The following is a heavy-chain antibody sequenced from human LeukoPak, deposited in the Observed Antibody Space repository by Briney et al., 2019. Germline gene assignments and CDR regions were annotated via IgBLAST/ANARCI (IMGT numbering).Heavy chain of an antibody. CDR3: ARGGSSSWPIDY. CDR1: GGSISSYY. CDR2: IYYSGST. D-gene: IGHD6-13*01. V-gene: IGHV4-59*01. J-gene: IGHJ4*02. Sequence: SETLSLTCTVSGGSISSYYWSWIRQPPGKGLEWIGNIYYSGSTNYSPSLKSRVTISVDTSKNQFSLKLSSVTAADTAVYYCARGGSSSWPIDYWGQGTLVTVSS.